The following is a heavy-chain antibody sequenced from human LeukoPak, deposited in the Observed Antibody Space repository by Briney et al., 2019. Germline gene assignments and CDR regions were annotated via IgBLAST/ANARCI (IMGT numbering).Heavy chain of an antibody. D-gene: IGHD5-24*01. CDR1: GFTFSSYA. CDR3: ARTDDYNGPSAFDI. V-gene: IGHV3-64*01. Sequence: PGGSLRLSCAASGFTFSSYAMHWVRQAPGKGLEYVSAISSNGGSTYYANSVKGRFTISRDNSKNTLYLQMGSLRAEDMAVYYCARTDDYNGPSAFDIWGQGTMVTGSS. CDR2: ISSNGGST. J-gene: IGHJ3*02.